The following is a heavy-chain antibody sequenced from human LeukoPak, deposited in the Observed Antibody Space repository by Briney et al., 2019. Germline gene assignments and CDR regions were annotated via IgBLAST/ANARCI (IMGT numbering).Heavy chain of an antibody. CDR2: INPNSGNT. CDR1: GYTFTGYY. CDR3: ARVSVRSSWYPLDY. J-gene: IGHJ4*02. V-gene: IGHV1-8*02. D-gene: IGHD6-13*01. Sequence: GASVKVSCKASGYTFTGYYMHWVRQAPGQGLEWMGWINPNSGNTGYAQKFQGRVTMTRNTSISTAYMELSSLRSEDTAVYYCARVSVRSSWYPLDYWGQGTLVTVSS.